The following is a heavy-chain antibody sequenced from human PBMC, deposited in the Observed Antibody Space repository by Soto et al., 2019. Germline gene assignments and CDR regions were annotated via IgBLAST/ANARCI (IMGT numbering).Heavy chain of an antibody. Sequence: ASVKVCCKASGVTFSSYAISWVRQAPGQGLEWMGGIIPIFGTANYAQKFQGRVTITADESTSTAYMELSSLRSEDTAVYYCASVVVVAATIGTDAFDIWGQGTMVTVSS. CDR3: ASVVVVAATIGTDAFDI. CDR2: IIPIFGTA. D-gene: IGHD2-15*01. J-gene: IGHJ3*02. V-gene: IGHV1-69*13. CDR1: GVTFSSYA.